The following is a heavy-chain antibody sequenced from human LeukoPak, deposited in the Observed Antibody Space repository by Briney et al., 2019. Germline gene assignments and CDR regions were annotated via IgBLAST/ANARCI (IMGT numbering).Heavy chain of an antibody. CDR3: AKLRPGVRGANGYFDY. D-gene: IGHD3-10*01. V-gene: IGHV3-23*01. CDR2: ISGSGGST. Sequence: PGGSLRLSCAASGFTFSSYAMSWVRQAPGKGLEWVSAISGSGGSTYYADSVKGRFTISRDNSKNTLYLQMNSLRAEDTAVYYCAKLRPGVRGANGYFDYWGQGTLVTVSS. CDR1: GFTFSSYA. J-gene: IGHJ4*02.